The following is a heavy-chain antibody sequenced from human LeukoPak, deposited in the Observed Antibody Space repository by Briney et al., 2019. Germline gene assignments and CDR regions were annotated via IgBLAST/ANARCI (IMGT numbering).Heavy chain of an antibody. CDR3: ARGGRDYGDY. CDR2: INPKSGGT. CDR1: GYTFTDYY. V-gene: IGHV1-2*02. J-gene: IGHJ4*02. Sequence: ASVKVSCKASGYTFTDYYVHWVRPAPGQGLECMGWINPKSGGTSYAQKLQGRVTMTRDTSISTAYMELGRLRSDDTAVYYCARGGRDYGDYWGQGTLVTVSS.